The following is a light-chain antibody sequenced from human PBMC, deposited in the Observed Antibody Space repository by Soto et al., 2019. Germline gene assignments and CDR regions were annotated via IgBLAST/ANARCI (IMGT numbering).Light chain of an antibody. J-gene: IGKJ5*01. V-gene: IGKV3-11*01. CDR1: QSVSGY. Sequence: FVLTQSPATLSLSPGERATLSCRASQSVSGYLAWYQQKRGQAARLLIYDASNRATGIPARFSGSGSGTDFTLTISSLEPEDFAVYYCQERNNWPPAITFGQGTRLEIK. CDR3: QERNNWPPAIT. CDR2: DAS.